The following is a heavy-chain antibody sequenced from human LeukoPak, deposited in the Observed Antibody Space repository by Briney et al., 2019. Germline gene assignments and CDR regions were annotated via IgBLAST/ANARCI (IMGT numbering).Heavy chain of an antibody. D-gene: IGHD6-6*01. CDR2: IYSGGGT. CDR1: GLTVSSDY. J-gene: IGHJ5*02. V-gene: IGHV3-66*01. CDR3: AKYPYSTSSWSDP. Sequence: GGSLRLSCAASGLTVSSDYMSWVRQAPGKGLEWVSVIYSGGGTYYADSVRGRFTISRDNSKNTLYLQLNSLRAEDTAVYYCAKYPYSTSSWSDPWGRGTLVTVSS.